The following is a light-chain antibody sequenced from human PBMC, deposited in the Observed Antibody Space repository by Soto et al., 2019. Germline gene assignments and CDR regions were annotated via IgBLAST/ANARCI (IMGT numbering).Light chain of an antibody. Sequence: QSVLTQPPSVSGAPGQRVTISCTGSSSNIGAGYDVHWYQQSPGTAPKLLIYVNSNRPAGVPDRFSGSKSGTSASLAITGLQPEDEADYYCQSYDRSLSGSVFGGGTKLTVL. V-gene: IGLV1-40*01. CDR1: SSNIGAGYD. CDR3: QSYDRSLSGSV. CDR2: VNS. J-gene: IGLJ2*01.